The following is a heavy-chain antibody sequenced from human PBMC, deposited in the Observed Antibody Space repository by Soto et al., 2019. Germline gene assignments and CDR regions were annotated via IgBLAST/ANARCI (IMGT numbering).Heavy chain of an antibody. CDR1: GGSISSVGFY. Sequence: QVQLQESGPGLVKPSQTLSLPCTVSGGSISSVGFYWSWSRQHPGKGLEWIGYIYYSGSTYYNPSLKCRFTIAVDTSKKQFALKLSYVTDADTDWYYCARSRGIWGQGTMVTVSS. CDR3: ARSRGI. CDR2: IYYSGST. J-gene: IGHJ3*02. V-gene: IGHV4-31*03.